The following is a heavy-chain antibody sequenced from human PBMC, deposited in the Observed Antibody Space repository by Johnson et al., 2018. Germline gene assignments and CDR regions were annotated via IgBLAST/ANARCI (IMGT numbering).Heavy chain of an antibody. CDR1: GFTFSSYG. J-gene: IGHJ6*02. CDR3: ARIDYPNYSYYGLDV. CDR2: ISYDGSNK. V-gene: IGHV3-30*03. D-gene: IGHD4-11*01. Sequence: VQLVESGGGVVQPGRSLRLSCAASGFTFSSYGMHWVRQAPGKGLEWVAVISYDGSNKYYADSVKGRFTISRDNSKNTLYLQMNSLRAEDTAVYYCARIDYPNYSYYGLDVWGQGTTVTVSS.